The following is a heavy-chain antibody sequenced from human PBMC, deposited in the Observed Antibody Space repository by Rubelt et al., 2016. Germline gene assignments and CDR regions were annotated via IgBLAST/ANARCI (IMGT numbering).Heavy chain of an antibody. CDR3: ARALGSGRWLQRRAGASDI. Sequence: WIGEINHSGSTNYNPSLKSRVTISVDTSKNQFSLKLSSVTAADTAVYYCARALGSGRWLQRRAGASDIWGQGTMVTVSS. V-gene: IGHV4-34*01. J-gene: IGHJ3*02. CDR2: INHSGST. D-gene: IGHD5-24*01.